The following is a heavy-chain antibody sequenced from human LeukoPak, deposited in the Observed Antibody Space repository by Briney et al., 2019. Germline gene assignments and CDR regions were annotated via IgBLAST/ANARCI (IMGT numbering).Heavy chain of an antibody. CDR1: GFTFSSYS. Sequence: GGSLRLSCAASGFTFSSYSMNWVRQAPGKGLEWVSGIRGSSDVTDYADSVKGRFTISRDNSKNTLSLQMNSLRAEDTAVYYCAKQRGWYDYWGQGTLVTVFS. V-gene: IGHV3-23*01. CDR2: IRGSSDVT. D-gene: IGHD6-19*01. CDR3: AKQRGWYDY. J-gene: IGHJ4*02.